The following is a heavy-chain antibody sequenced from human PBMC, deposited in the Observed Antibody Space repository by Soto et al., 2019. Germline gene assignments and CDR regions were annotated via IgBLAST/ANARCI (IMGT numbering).Heavy chain of an antibody. D-gene: IGHD3-9*01. J-gene: IGHJ6*02. V-gene: IGHV1-18*04. CDR1: GYTFTSYG. CDR3: ASPSEPGDNILTGHQNYYYGMDV. CDR2: LSANNGNT. Sequence: QVQLVQSGAEVKKPGASVKVSCKASGYTFTSYGISWVRQAPGQGLEWMGWLSANNGNTNYAQKLQGRVTMTTDTSTSTAYMELRSLRSDDTAVYYCASPSEPGDNILTGHQNYYYGMDVWGQGTTVTVSS.